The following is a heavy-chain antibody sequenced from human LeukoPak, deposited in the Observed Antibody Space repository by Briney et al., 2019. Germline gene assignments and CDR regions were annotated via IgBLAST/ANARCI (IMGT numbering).Heavy chain of an antibody. D-gene: IGHD2-8*01. Sequence: GGSLRLSCAASGFTVSSKYMTWVRQAPGKGLEWVSVINSAGNTYYADSVKGRFTTSRDNSKNTVYLQMNSLRAEDTAVYYCARDDSTKPSDYWGQGTLVTVSS. V-gene: IGHV3-53*01. CDR3: ARDDSTKPSDY. J-gene: IGHJ4*02. CDR1: GFTVSSKY. CDR2: INSAGNT.